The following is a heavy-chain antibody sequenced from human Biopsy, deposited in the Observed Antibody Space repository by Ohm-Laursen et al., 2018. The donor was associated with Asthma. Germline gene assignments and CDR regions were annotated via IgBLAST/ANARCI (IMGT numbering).Heavy chain of an antibody. V-gene: IGHV3-9*01. CDR3: AKSTDYYDSTDYLDF. CDR2: ISWNSATV. J-gene: IGHJ4*01. D-gene: IGHD3-22*01. CDR1: GFMFRSFG. Sequence: LSLTCAASGFMFRSFGMHWVRQAPGKGLEWVSSISWNSATVAYADSVKGRFTISRDNAKNSLYLQMQSLRPEDTAFYYCAKSTDYYDSTDYLDFWGRGTLVTVSS.